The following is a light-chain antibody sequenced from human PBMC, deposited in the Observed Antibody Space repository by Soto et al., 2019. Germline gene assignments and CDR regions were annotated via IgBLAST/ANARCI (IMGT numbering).Light chain of an antibody. CDR2: SNN. J-gene: IGLJ1*01. CDR3: AAWDDSPNGL. CDR1: SSNIGSNT. Sequence: QSVLTQPPSASGTPGQRVTISCSGSSSNIGSNTVNWYQQLPGTAPKLLIYSNNQRPSGVPDRFSGSKSGTSASLAISGLQSEDEADYYCAAWDDSPNGLFGIGTKLTVL. V-gene: IGLV1-44*01.